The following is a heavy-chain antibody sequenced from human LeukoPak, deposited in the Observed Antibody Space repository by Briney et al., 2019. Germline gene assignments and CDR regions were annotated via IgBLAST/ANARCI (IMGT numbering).Heavy chain of an antibody. CDR3: ARDQYSWFGDLDAFDI. CDR1: GGSISSYY. V-gene: IGHV4-4*07. J-gene: IGHJ3*02. CDR2: IYTSGST. D-gene: IGHD3-10*01. Sequence: PSETLSLTCTVSGGSISSYYWSWIRQPAGKGLEWIGRIYTSGSTNYNPSLKSRVTMSVDTSKNQFSLKLSSVTAADTAVYYCARDQYSWFGDLDAFDIWGQGTMVTVSS.